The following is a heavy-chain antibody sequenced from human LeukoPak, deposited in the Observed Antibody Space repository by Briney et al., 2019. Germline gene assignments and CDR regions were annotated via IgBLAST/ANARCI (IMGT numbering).Heavy chain of an antibody. CDR2: INHSGST. V-gene: IGHV4-34*01. CDR3: ARSWIAVVVDAFDI. D-gene: IGHD3-22*01. Sequence: SETLSLTCAVYGGSFSGYYWSWIRQPPGKGLEWIGEINHSGSTNYNPSLKSRVTISVDTSKNQFSLKLSSVTAADTAVYYCARSWIAVVVDAFDIWGQGTMVTVSS. CDR1: GGSFSGYY. J-gene: IGHJ3*02.